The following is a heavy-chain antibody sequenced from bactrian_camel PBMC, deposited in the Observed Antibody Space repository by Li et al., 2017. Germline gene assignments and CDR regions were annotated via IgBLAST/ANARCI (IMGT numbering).Heavy chain of an antibody. D-gene: IGHD6*01. Sequence: HVQLVESGGGLVQPGGSLRLSCAASGFTFSSYWMYWVRQGPGKELEWVSSISSDGTNTYYADSVSGRFTISRDNAKNTVYLQTNSLNTEDTAMYYCAKDPKMYGGSWLSPDIDHWGQGTQVTVS. CDR3: AKDPKMYGGSWLSPDIDH. J-gene: IGHJ4*01. CDR1: GFTFSSYW. CDR2: ISSDGTNT. V-gene: IGHV3S6*01.